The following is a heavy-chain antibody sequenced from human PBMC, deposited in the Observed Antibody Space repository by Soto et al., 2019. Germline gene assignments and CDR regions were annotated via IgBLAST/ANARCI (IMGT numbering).Heavy chain of an antibody. CDR2: IYYSGST. V-gene: IGHV4-59*01. CDR3: ARVPLHYYDSSGYWV. D-gene: IGHD3-22*01. CDR1: GGSIISYY. Sequence: PSETLSLTCTVSGGSIISYYWSWIRQPPGKGLEWIGYIYYSGSTNYNPSLKSRVTISVDTSKNQFSLKLSSVTAADTAVYYCARVPLHYYDSSGYWVWGQGTLVTVSS. J-gene: IGHJ4*02.